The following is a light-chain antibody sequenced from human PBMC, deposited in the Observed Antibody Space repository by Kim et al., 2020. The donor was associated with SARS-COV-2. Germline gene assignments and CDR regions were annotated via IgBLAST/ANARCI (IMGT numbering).Light chain of an antibody. CDR3: QTWDSSTYV. V-gene: IGLV3-1*01. Sequence: VSPGQTATITCSGDRLGDKYACWYQQKPGQSPVLVIYQNNKRPSGIPERFSGSNSGNTATLTISGTQAMDEADYYCQTWDSSTYVFGTGTKVTV. J-gene: IGLJ1*01. CDR1: RLGDKY. CDR2: QNN.